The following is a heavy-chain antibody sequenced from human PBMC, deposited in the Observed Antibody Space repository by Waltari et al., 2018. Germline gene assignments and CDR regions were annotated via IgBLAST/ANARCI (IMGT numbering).Heavy chain of an antibody. CDR2: IYSGVAT. Sequence: QLTLQESGPGRVKPSETMSLTCIVSGDSISINSRDYWGWIRQPPGKGLEWIGSIYSGVATHYNPSLTSRVTLSVDTSKNQFSLRLRSVTAADTAVYYCARYIVGTMVDYWSPGTLVTVSS. V-gene: IGHV4-39*01. CDR3: ARYIVGTMVDY. CDR1: GDSISINSRDY. D-gene: IGHD2-21*01. J-gene: IGHJ4*02.